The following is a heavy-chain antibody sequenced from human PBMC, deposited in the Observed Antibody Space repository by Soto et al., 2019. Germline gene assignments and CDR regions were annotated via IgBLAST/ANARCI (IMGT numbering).Heavy chain of an antibody. CDR1: GFTLSDHY. CDR3: VRTTYFSDSSWYSCCFDY. D-gene: IGHD3-22*01. CDR2: SRDKAQGYSN. J-gene: IGHJ4*02. Sequence: GGSLRLSCGGSGFTLSDHYIDWVRQAPGKGLEWVGRSRDKAQGYSNAYAATVKGRFTTSRDESKHSVYLHMNSLKNEDTAVYYCVRTTYFSDSSWYSCCFDYWGQGTLVTVSS. V-gene: IGHV3-72*01.